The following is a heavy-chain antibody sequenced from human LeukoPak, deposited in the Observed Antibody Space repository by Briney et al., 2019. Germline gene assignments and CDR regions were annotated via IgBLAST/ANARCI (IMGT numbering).Heavy chain of an antibody. CDR2: IYHSGST. Sequence: SETLSLTCAVSGGSISSSYWWSWVRQPPGKGLEWIGEIYHSGSTNYNPSLKSRVTISVDTSKNQFSLKLSSVTAADTAVYYCARAGYYDSSGPFDYWGQGTLVTVSS. J-gene: IGHJ4*02. CDR1: GGSISSSYW. V-gene: IGHV4-4*02. D-gene: IGHD3-22*01. CDR3: ARAGYYDSSGPFDY.